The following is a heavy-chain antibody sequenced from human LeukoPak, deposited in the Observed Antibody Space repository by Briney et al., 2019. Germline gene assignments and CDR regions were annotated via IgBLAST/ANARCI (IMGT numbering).Heavy chain of an antibody. CDR3: AMGGSRQYDF. Sequence: PGGSLRLSCAASGFTFTSYAMSWVRQAPGKGLEWVSSISISGGSTYYADSVKGRFAISRDNAKNTLYLEMNTLRAEDTALYYCAMGGSRQYDFWGQGKLVTVSS. CDR1: GFTFTSYA. V-gene: IGHV3-23*01. J-gene: IGHJ4*02. D-gene: IGHD2-15*01. CDR2: ISISGGST.